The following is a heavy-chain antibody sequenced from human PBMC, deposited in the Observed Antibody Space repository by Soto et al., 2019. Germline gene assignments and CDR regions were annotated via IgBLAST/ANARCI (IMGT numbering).Heavy chain of an antibody. D-gene: IGHD3-10*01. CDR2: IWYDGSNK. CDR1: GITFPNYD. V-gene: IGHV3-33*01. J-gene: IGHJ6*02. CDR3: ARGSYGLDF. Sequence: QVQLVESGGGVVQPERSLRLSCAASGITFPNYDMNWVRQAPGKGLEWVAIIWYDGSNKYYADSVKGRFTISRDNSKNTLYLQTNSLRVEDTAVYYCARGSYGLDFWGQGTTVTVSS.